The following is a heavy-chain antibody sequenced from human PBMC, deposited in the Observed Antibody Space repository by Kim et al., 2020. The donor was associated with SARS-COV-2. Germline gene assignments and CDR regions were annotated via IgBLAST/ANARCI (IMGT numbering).Heavy chain of an antibody. CDR3: ARRDDSSGPYHY. D-gene: IGHD3-22*01. Sequence: SETLSLTCTVSGGSISSSSYYWGWIRQPPGKGLEWIGSIYYSGSTYYNPSLKSRVTISVDTSKNQFSLKLSSVTAADTAVYYCARRDDSSGPYHYWGQGTLVTVSS. CDR1: GGSISSSSYY. V-gene: IGHV4-39*01. J-gene: IGHJ4*02. CDR2: IYYSGST.